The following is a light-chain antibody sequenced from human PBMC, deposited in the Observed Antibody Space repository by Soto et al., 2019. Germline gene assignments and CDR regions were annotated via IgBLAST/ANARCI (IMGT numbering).Light chain of an antibody. CDR3: QQYNSWPIT. J-gene: IGKJ5*01. CDR2: RAS. Sequence: EVLMTQSPDTLYVSPGERVTLSCRASQSVSDNLAWYQQKPGQGPRLLVYRASTRTLGIPARFSGSGSGTEFTLTISSLQSEDFAVYYCQQYNSWPITFGQGTRLEIK. V-gene: IGKV3-15*01. CDR1: QSVSDN.